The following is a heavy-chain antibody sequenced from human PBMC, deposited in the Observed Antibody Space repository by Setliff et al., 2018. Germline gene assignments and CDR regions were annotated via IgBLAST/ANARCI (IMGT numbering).Heavy chain of an antibody. J-gene: IGHJ6*02. D-gene: IGHD2-2*02. V-gene: IGHV4-59*11. CDR2: YSGGT. CDR3: ARDRQYCSSPTCYSSYFYYYGMDV. CDR1: GGSISGHY. Sequence: KPSETLSLTCTVSGGSISGHYWSWVRQPPGKGLEWIGYYSGGTNNNPSLKSRVTISVDTSKNQFSLKLSSVTAADTAVYYCARDRQYCSSPTCYSSYFYYYGMDVWGQGTTVTVS.